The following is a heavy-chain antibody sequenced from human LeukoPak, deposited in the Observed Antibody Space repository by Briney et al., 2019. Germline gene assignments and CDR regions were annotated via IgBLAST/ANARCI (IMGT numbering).Heavy chain of an antibody. J-gene: IGHJ4*02. D-gene: IGHD4-23*01. CDR1: GFTFSAYG. CDR2: ISNHNGNT. V-gene: IGHV1-18*01. CDR3: TRGVAVATAYYSDY. Sequence: ASVKVSCKTSGFTFSAYGIAWVRQAPGHGPEWMGWISNHNGNTHYAQKFQGRITVTTDISTGTASMELRSLKSDDTAVYYCTRGVAVATAYYSDYWGRGTLVTVAS.